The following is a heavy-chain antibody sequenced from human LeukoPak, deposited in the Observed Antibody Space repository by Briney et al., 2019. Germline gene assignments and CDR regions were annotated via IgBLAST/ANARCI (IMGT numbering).Heavy chain of an antibody. Sequence: PGGSLRLSCAASGFTFSSYGMHWVRQAPGKGLEWVAFIRYDGSNKYYADSVKGRFTISRDNAKNSLYLEMNSLRVEDTAVYYCVRAAYDSSGYFYYYYMDVWGKGTTVTVSS. CDR1: GFTFSSYG. J-gene: IGHJ6*03. CDR3: VRAAYDSSGYFYYYYMDV. CDR2: IRYDGSNK. D-gene: IGHD3-22*01. V-gene: IGHV3-30*02.